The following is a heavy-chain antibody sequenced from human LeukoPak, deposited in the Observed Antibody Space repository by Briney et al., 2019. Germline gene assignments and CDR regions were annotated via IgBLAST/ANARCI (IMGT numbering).Heavy chain of an antibody. D-gene: IGHD4-23*01. CDR2: ISRDGLTK. CDR3: ARAPAATVVN. CDR1: GFTFRNYG. Sequence: PGGSLSLSCAASGFTFRNYGMHWVRQAPGKGLEWVAVISRDGLTKYYADSVKGRFTLHRDNSRNTLYLEMNSLRDEDTAVYYCARAPAATVVNWGQGTLVTVSS. V-gene: IGHV3-30*03. J-gene: IGHJ4*02.